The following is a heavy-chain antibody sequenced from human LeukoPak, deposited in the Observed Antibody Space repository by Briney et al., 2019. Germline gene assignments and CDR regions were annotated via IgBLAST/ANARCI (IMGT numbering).Heavy chain of an antibody. V-gene: IGHV3-23*01. CDR3: ARAATDY. J-gene: IGHJ4*02. CDR2: ISGSGLST. CDR1: GFTFRSNA. Sequence: GGSLRLSCAASGFTFRSNAMSWVRQAPGKGLERVSGISGSGLSTDYADSVKGRFTISRDNSKNTLYLQMNSLRAEDTAVYYCARAATDYWGQGTLVTVSS.